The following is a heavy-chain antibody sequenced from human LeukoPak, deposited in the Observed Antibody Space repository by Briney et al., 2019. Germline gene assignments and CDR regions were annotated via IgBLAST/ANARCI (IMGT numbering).Heavy chain of an antibody. Sequence: PGGSLRLSCAASGFSFSTTWMSWVRRSPGKGLEWVAIIQHDGGVTFYVDSVKGRFTISRDNAKNSLFLQMNSLRAEDTAVYYCARQPLVGPTTFDYWGQGTLVTVSS. CDR3: ARQPLVGPTTFDY. CDR1: GFSFSTTW. D-gene: IGHD1-26*01. CDR2: IQHDGGVT. J-gene: IGHJ4*02. V-gene: IGHV3-7*01.